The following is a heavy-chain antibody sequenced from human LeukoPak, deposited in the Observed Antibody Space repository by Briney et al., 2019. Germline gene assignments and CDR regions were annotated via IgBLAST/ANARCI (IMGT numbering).Heavy chain of an antibody. J-gene: IGHJ6*02. CDR3: AGTYYYDSSGYYPADYYYYGMDV. D-gene: IGHD3-22*01. CDR2: IIPIFGTS. CDR1: GGTFSSYA. V-gene: IGHV1-69*13. Sequence: ASVKVSCKASGGTFSSYAISWVRQAPGQGLEGMGGIIPIFGTSTYAQKFQGRVTITADESTSTAYVELSSLRSEDTAMYYCAGTYYYDSSGYYPADYYYYGMDVWGQGTTVTVSS.